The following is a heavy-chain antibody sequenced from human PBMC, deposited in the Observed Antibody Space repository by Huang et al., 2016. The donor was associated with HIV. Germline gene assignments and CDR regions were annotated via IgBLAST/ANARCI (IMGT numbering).Heavy chain of an antibody. CDR2: MAYDGTTK. Sequence: QVQLVESGGGVVQPGGSLRLSCATSGFPFSDYGLHWVRQTRGKGLDWVALMAYDGTTKLYADSVEGRFTVSRDNSKSTLYLQMNSLRLEDTSIYYCLKDQVGPWGQGTLVTVSS. J-gene: IGHJ5*02. D-gene: IGHD3-10*01. CDR1: GFPFSDYG. CDR3: LKDQVGP. V-gene: IGHV3-30*02.